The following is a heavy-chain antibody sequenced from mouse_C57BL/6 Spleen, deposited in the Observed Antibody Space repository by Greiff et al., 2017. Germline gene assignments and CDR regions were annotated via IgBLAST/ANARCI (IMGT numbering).Heavy chain of an antibody. CDR3: TGANWVNFDY. J-gene: IGHJ2*01. CDR1: GFTFSNYW. Sequence: EVKLMESGGGLVQPGGSMKLSCVASGFTFSNYWLNWVRQSPEQGLEWVAHISLKSDNYATHYAESVKGRFTISSDDSKSRVDLQMNNVRAEDTGMYYCTGANWVNFDYWGQGTTLTVSA. CDR2: ISLKSDNYAT. D-gene: IGHD4-1*01. V-gene: IGHV6-3*01.